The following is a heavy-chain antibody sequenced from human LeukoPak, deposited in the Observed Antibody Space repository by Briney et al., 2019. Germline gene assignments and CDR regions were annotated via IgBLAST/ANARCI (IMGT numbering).Heavy chain of an antibody. Sequence: QPGGSLRLSCAASGFTFSSYAMSWVRQAPGKGLXXXXXXSGSGGSTYYADSVKGRFTISRDNSKNTLYLQMNSLRAEDTAVYYCAKDLRSFTIFGVVHGSGYGMDVWGQGTTVTVSS. CDR2: XSGSGGST. V-gene: IGHV3-23*01. D-gene: IGHD3-3*01. J-gene: IGHJ6*02. CDR3: AKDLRSFTIFGVVHGSGYGMDV. CDR1: GFTFSSYA.